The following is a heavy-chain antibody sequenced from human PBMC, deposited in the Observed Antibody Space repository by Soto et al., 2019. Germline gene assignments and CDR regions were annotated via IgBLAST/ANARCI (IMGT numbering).Heavy chain of an antibody. CDR2: RNSDGRNT. CDR1: GFTFSNYW. D-gene: IGHD1-26*01. J-gene: IGHJ4*02. V-gene: IGHV3-74*01. Sequence: EVQLVESGGALVQPGGSLRLSCAASGFTFSNYWMHWVRQAPGKGLVWISRRNSDGRNTVYADAVKGRFTISRDNAKNALYLQMNSLRVDDTTVYYCATSKGGDRNGPTTYWGQGTLVTVSS. CDR3: ATSKGGDRNGPTTY.